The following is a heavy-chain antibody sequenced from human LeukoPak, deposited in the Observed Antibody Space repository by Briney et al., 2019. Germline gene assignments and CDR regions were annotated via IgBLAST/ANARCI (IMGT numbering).Heavy chain of an antibody. V-gene: IGHV3-21*01. CDR3: ARHSVQIWSMYYFDY. J-gene: IGHJ4*02. Sequence: GGSLRLSCAASGFTLSSYSMNWVRQAPGKGLEWVSSISSSNSHIYYADSVKGRFTISRDNAKNSLYLQMNSLRAEDTAVYYCARHSVQIWSMYYFDYWGQGTLVTVSS. CDR1: GFTLSSYS. CDR2: ISSSNSHI. D-gene: IGHD5-18*01.